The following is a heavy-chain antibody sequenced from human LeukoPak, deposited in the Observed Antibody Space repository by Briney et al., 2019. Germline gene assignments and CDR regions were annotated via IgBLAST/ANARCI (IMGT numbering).Heavy chain of an antibody. CDR3: ARQKKTVKAFPDY. J-gene: IGHJ4*02. D-gene: IGHD4-11*01. CDR1: GGSFSGYY. V-gene: IGHV4-34*01. CDR2: INHSGST. Sequence: PSETLSLTCAVYGGSFSGYYWSWIRQPPGKGLEWMGEINHSGSTNYNPSLKSRVTISVDTSKNQFSLKLSSVTAADTAVYYCARQKKTVKAFPDYWGQGTLVTVSS.